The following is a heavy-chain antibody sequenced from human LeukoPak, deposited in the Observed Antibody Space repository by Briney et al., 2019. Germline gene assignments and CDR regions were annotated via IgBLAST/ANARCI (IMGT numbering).Heavy chain of an antibody. CDR3: AKDIEQGYTFGSIEQDY. Sequence: LSGGSLRLSCAVSGLTFSRYAMSWVRQAPGKGLEWFSAISESGTGTYYADSVKGRFTISRDNSKNTLALHMNSLRAEDTAVYYCAKDIEQGYTFGSIEQDYWGQGTLVTVSS. CDR1: GLTFSRYA. CDR2: ISESGTGT. D-gene: IGHD5-18*01. V-gene: IGHV3-23*01. J-gene: IGHJ4*02.